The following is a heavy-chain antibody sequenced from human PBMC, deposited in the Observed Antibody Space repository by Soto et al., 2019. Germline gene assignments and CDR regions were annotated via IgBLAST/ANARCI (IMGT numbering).Heavy chain of an antibody. D-gene: IGHD4-17*01. Sequence: SETLSLTCAVYGGSFSGYYWSWIRQPPGKGLEWIGEINHSGSTNYNPSLKSRVTISVDTSKNQFSLKLSSVTAADTAVYYCAREVGTVTTNGMDVWGQGTTVTVS. V-gene: IGHV4-34*01. CDR2: INHSGST. CDR3: AREVGTVTTNGMDV. J-gene: IGHJ6*02. CDR1: GGSFSGYY.